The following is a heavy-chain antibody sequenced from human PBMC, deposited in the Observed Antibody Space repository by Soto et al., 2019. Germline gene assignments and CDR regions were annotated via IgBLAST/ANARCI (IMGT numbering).Heavy chain of an antibody. CDR3: ARVPFRNGAYYSD. CDR1: GGSISRNNW. J-gene: IGHJ4*02. D-gene: IGHD3-22*01. Sequence: PSETLSLTCAVSGGSISRNNWWSWVRQPPGKGLEWIAEIYHSGSTNYNPSLESRVTISMDKSKNQFSLKLTSVTAADTAVYYCARVPFRNGAYYSDWGQGTLVTVSS. CDR2: IYHSGST. V-gene: IGHV4-4*02.